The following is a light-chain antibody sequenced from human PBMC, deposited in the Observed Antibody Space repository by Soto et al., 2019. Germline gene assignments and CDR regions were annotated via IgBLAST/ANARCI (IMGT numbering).Light chain of an antibody. CDR2: DVS. J-gene: IGLJ2*01. CDR1: SSDVGGYNY. V-gene: IGLV2-14*01. CDR3: SSYRSSSTRYVV. Sequence: QSVLTQPASVSGSPGQSITISCTGTSSDVGGYNYVSWYQQHPGKAPKLMIYDVSNRPSGVSNRFSASKSVNTASLTISGLQAEDEADYYCSSYRSSSTRYVVFGGGTKLTVL.